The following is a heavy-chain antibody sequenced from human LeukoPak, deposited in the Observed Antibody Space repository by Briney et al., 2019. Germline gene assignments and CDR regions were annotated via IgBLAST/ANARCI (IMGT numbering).Heavy chain of an antibody. CDR2: ISSSSSII. CDR1: GFTFSDYY. D-gene: IGHD6-19*01. V-gene: IGHV3-11*04. Sequence: GGSLRLSCAASGFTFSDYYMSWIRQAPGKGLEWVSYISSSSSIIYYADSVKGRFTISRDNAKNSLYLQMNSLRAEDAAVYYCARESGWYTFDYWGQGTLVTVSS. J-gene: IGHJ4*02. CDR3: ARESGWYTFDY.